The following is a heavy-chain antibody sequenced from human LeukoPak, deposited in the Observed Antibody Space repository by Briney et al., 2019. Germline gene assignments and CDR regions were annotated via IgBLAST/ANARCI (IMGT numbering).Heavy chain of an antibody. Sequence: ASVEVSCKTSGYTFTGYYIHWVRQAPGQGLEWMGWINPNSGGINFAQKFQGRVTMTRDTSISTAYMELSRLRSDDTAVYYCARVRPNTAMVHFDYWGQGTLVTVSS. CDR1: GYTFTGYY. V-gene: IGHV1-2*02. D-gene: IGHD5-18*01. CDR3: ARVRPNTAMVHFDY. CDR2: INPNSGGI. J-gene: IGHJ4*02.